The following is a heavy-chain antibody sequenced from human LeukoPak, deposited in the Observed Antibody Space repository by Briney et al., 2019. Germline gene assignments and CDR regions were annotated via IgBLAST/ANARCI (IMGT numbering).Heavy chain of an antibody. V-gene: IGHV1-2*06. CDR1: GYTFTGYY. D-gene: IGHD2-2*01. CDR2: INPNSGGT. J-gene: IGHJ5*02. Sequence: ASVKVSCKASGYTFTGYYLHWVRQAPGQGLEWMGRINPNSGGTNYAQNFQGRVTMTRDTSISTAYMELSRLRSDDTAVYYCARGTVVPAALNWFDPWGQGTLVTASS. CDR3: ARGTVVPAALNWFDP.